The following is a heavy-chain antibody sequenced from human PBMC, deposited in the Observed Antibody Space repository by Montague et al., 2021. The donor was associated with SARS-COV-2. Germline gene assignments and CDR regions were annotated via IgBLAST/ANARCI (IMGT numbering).Heavy chain of an antibody. Sequence: TLYLTCTVSGGSISSGDYYWTWIRQHPGKGLEWIGYIYYTRSTYYNPSLKSRVTISLDTSKNQFSLKLSSVTAADTAVYFCVNENWNNGQGFDPWGQGTLVTVSS. CDR3: VNENWNNGQGFDP. D-gene: IGHD1/OR15-1a*01. CDR2: IYYTRST. V-gene: IGHV4-31*03. J-gene: IGHJ5*02. CDR1: GGSISSGDYY.